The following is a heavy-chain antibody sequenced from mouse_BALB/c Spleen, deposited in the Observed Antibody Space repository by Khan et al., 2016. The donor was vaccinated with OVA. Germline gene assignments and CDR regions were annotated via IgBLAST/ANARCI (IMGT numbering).Heavy chain of an antibody. V-gene: IGHV3-2*02. J-gene: IGHJ4*01. D-gene: IGHD2-2*01. CDR3: ARYGSRYNYAMDY. CDR2: ISYSGST. CDR1: GYSITSDYA. Sequence: VQLKESGPGLVKPSQSLSLTCTVTGYSITSDYAWNWIRQFPGNKLEWMGYISYSGSTNYNPALKSRISITCDTFKTQFFLQLNSVTTDDTATYYCARYGSRYNYAMDYWGQGTSVTVSS.